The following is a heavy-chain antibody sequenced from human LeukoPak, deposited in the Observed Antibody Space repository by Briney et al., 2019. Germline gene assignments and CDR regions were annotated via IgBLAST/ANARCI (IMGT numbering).Heavy chain of an antibody. D-gene: IGHD3-9*01. CDR1: GGSISSYY. CDR3: ARDNYDILTGYLNMDV. CDR2: IYTGGST. V-gene: IGHV4-4*07. Sequence: PSETLSLTCTVSGGSISSYYWSWIRQPAGKGLEWIGRIYTGGSTNYNPSLKSRVTMSVDTSKNQFSLKLSSVTAADTAVYYCARDNYDILTGYLNMDVWGKGTTVTVSS. J-gene: IGHJ6*03.